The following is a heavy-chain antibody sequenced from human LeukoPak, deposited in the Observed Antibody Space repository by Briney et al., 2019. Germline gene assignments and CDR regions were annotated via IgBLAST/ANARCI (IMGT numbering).Heavy chain of an antibody. V-gene: IGHV4-34*01. Sequence: SETLSLTCAVYGGSFSGYYWSWIRQPPGKGLEWIGEINHSGSTNYNPSLKSRATISVDTSKNQFSLKLSSVTAADTAVYYCALVTTGLFDYWGQGTLVTVSS. J-gene: IGHJ4*02. D-gene: IGHD4-17*01. CDR1: GGSFSGYY. CDR3: ALVTTGLFDY. CDR2: INHSGST.